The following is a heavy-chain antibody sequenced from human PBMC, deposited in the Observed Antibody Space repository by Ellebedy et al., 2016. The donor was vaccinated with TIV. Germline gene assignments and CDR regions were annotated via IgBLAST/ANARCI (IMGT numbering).Heavy chain of an antibody. CDR2: FYYSGNP. V-gene: IGHV4-39*01. J-gene: IGHJ4*02. Sequence: MPSETLSLTCTVSGVSMSSNDYYWGWIRQPPGKGLEWIGSFYYSGNPYYNPSLKSRVTMSVDTSKNQFSLKLTSVTAADTATYFCARRALSNWFFDYWGQGTLVTVSS. CDR1: GVSMSSNDYY. CDR3: ARRALSNWFFDY. D-gene: IGHD1-20*01.